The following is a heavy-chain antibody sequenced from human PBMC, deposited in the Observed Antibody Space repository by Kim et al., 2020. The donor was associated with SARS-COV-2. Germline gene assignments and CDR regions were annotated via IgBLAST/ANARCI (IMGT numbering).Heavy chain of an antibody. CDR1: GFTVSSNY. J-gene: IGHJ4*02. Sequence: GGSLRLSCAASGFTVSSNYMSWVRQAPGKGLEWVSVIYSGGSTYYADSVKGRFTISRDNSKNTLYLQMNSLRAEDTAVYYCARGFRAPTAYSSGWYGWGSLDYWGQGTLVTVSS. CDR2: IYSGGST. CDR3: ARGFRAPTAYSSGWYGWGSLDY. D-gene: IGHD6-19*01. V-gene: IGHV3-53*01.